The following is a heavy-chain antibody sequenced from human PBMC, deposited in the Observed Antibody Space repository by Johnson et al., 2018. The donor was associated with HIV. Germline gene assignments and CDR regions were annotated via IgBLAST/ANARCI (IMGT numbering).Heavy chain of an antibody. CDR1: GFTFSSYA. D-gene: IGHD3-9*01. Sequence: VHLVESGGGLVQPGGSLRLSCAASGFTFSSYAMSWVRQAPGKGLEWVSAISGSGGSTYYADSVKGRFTISRDNSKNTLYLQMSGLRVEDTAVYYCARDPYYDFLTGPRDAFDIWGQGTMVTVSS. CDR3: ARDPYYDFLTGPRDAFDI. CDR2: ISGSGGST. J-gene: IGHJ3*02. V-gene: IGHV3-23*04.